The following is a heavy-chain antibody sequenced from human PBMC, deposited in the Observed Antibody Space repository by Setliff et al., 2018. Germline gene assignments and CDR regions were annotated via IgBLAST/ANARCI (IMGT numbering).Heavy chain of an antibody. CDR3: ARAGGSGWYFAAFDI. Sequence: ASVKVSCKASGYTFTGYYMHWVRQAPGQGLEWMGWINPNSGGTNYAQKFQGWVTMTRDTSISTAYMELSRLRSDATAVYYCARAGGSGWYFAAFDIWGQGTMVTVSS. J-gene: IGHJ3*02. CDR2: INPNSGGT. V-gene: IGHV1-2*04. CDR1: GYTFTGYY. D-gene: IGHD6-19*01.